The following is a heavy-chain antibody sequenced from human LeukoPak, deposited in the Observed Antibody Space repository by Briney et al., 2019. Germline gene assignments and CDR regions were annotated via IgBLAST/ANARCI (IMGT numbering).Heavy chain of an antibody. CDR2: INHSGST. V-gene: IGHV4-34*01. CDR3: ARYRRAVTTSVLYYGMDV. J-gene: IGHJ6*02. CDR1: GGSFSGYY. D-gene: IGHD4-17*01. Sequence: SETLSLTCAVYGGSFSGYYWSWIRQPPRKGLEWIGEINHSGSTNYNPSLKSRVTISVDTSKNQFSLKLSSVTAADTAVYYCARYRRAVTTSVLYYGMDVWGQGTTVTVSS.